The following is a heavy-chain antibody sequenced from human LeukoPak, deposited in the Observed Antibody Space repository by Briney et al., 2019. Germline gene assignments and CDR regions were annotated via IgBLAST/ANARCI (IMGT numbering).Heavy chain of an antibody. CDR2: ISGSGGST. CDR1: GFTFSSYA. J-gene: IGHJ4*02. CDR3: AKDAVGSGSTRGFDY. V-gene: IGHV3-23*01. Sequence: GGSLRLSCAASGFTFSSYAMSWVRQAPGKGLEWVSAISGSGGSTYYADSVKGRFTISRDNSKNTLYLQMNSLRAEGTAVYYCAKDAVGSGSTRGFDYWGQGTLVTVSS. D-gene: IGHD6-19*01.